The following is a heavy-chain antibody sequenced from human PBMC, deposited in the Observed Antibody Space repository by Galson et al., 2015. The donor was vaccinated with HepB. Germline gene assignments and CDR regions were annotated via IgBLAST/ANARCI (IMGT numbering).Heavy chain of an antibody. CDR3: ARDQFGSGMVTSWYFDL. D-gene: IGHD2-21*02. V-gene: IGHV4-59*01. CDR2: IYYSGST. J-gene: IGHJ2*01. CDR1: GGSISSYY. Sequence: ETLSLTCTVSGGSISSYYWSWIRQPPGKGLEWIGYIYYSGSTNYNPSLKSRVTISVDTSKNQFSLKLSSETAADTAVYYCARDQFGSGMVTSWYFDLWGRGTLVTVSS.